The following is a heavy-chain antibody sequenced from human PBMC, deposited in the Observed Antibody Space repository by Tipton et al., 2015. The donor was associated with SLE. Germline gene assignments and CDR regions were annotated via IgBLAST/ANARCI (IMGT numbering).Heavy chain of an antibody. V-gene: IGHV3-74*01. D-gene: IGHD1-26*01. CDR1: GFTFSSYW. CDR2: IDPDGSRT. Sequence: SLRLSCTASGFTFSSYWMHWVRQPSGKGLVWVSEIDPDGSRTNYADYVEGRFTISRDNAKNTLSLQMNSLRVDDTGVYYCAKARPKNVNWDSSFDYWGPGTLVTVSS. J-gene: IGHJ4*02. CDR3: AKARPKNVNWDSSFDY.